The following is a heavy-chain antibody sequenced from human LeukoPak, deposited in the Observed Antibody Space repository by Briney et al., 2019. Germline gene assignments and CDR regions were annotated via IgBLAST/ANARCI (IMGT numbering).Heavy chain of an antibody. CDR3: ARFPTDYDFWSGYYIHYYYGMDV. D-gene: IGHD3-3*01. V-gene: IGHV1-2*02. CDR1: GYTFTGYY. Sequence: ASVKVSCKASGYTFTGYYMHWVRQAPGQGLEWIGWINPNSGVTNYAQKFQGRVTMTRDTSISTAYMELSRLRSDDTAVYYCARFPTDYDFWSGYYIHYYYGMDVWGQGTTVTVSS. J-gene: IGHJ6*02. CDR2: INPNSGVT.